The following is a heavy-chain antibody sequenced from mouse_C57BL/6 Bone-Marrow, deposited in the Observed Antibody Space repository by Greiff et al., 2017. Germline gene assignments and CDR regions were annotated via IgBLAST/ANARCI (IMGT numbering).Heavy chain of an antibody. D-gene: IGHD1-1*01. CDR3: TRDEGLRYAMDY. V-gene: IGHV5-9-1*02. J-gene: IGHJ4*01. CDR1: GFTFSSYA. CDR2: ISSGGDYI. Sequence: EVMLVESGEGLVKPGGSLKLSCAASGFTFSSYAMSWVRQTPEKRLEWVAYISSGGDYIYYADTVKGRFTISRDNARNTLYLQMSSLKSEDTAMYYCTRDEGLRYAMDYWGQGTSVTVSS.